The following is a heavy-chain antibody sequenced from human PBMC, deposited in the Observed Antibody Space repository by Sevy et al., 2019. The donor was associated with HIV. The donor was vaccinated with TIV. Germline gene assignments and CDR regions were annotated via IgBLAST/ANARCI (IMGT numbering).Heavy chain of an antibody. CDR1: SYSVGSDNY. V-gene: IGHV4-38-2*01. Sequence: SETLSLTCAVSSYSVGSDNYWGWIRQSPGKGLEWIGIIYRSGTTYYNPSLKSRVTLSVDTSKNQFSLKLSSVTASDTAVYFCARALGMATFGQIRFDSWGQGTLVTVSS. CDR2: IYRSGTT. J-gene: IGHJ5*01. D-gene: IGHD5-12*01. CDR3: ARALGMATFGQIRFDS.